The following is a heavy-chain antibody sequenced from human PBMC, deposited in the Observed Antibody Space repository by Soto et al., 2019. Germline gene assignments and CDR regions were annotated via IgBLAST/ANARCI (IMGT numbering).Heavy chain of an antibody. J-gene: IGHJ4*02. CDR3: VRVVAIPGYPDN. CDR1: GYAFTSYY. V-gene: IGHV1-46*01. D-gene: IGHD5-12*01. CDR2: INPSGGST. Sequence: GASVKVSCKASGYAFTSYYMHWVRQAPGQGLEWMGIINPSGGSTSYAQKFQGRVTMTRDTSTSTAYMELSSLRSNDTAIYYCVRVVAIPGYPDNWGQGTLVTVSS.